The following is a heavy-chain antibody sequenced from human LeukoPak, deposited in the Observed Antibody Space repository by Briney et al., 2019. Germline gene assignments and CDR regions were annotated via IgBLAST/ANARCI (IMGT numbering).Heavy chain of an antibody. CDR3: ARAGGRSIRYCSGGSCYASAWFDP. J-gene: IGHJ5*02. D-gene: IGHD2-15*01. V-gene: IGHV4-34*01. CDR1: GGSFSGYY. CDR2: MNHSGST. Sequence: SETLSLTCAVYGGSFSGYYWSWIRQPPGKGLEWIGEMNHSGSTNYNPSLKSRVTISVDTSKNQFSLKLSSVTAADTAVYYCARAGGRSIRYCSGGSCYASAWFDPWGQGTLVTVSS.